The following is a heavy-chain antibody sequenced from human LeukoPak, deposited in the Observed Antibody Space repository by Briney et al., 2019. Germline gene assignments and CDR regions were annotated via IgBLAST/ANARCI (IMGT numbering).Heavy chain of an antibody. Sequence: GGSLRLSCAASGFTFNSYAMSWLRQAPGKGLEWVSAISGSGGSTYYADSVKGRFTISRDNSKNTLYLQMNSLRAEDTAVYYCAKGSLLWFGELEWGQGTLVTVSS. D-gene: IGHD3-10*01. CDR1: GFTFNSYA. J-gene: IGHJ4*02. CDR3: AKGSLLWFGELE. CDR2: ISGSGGST. V-gene: IGHV3-23*01.